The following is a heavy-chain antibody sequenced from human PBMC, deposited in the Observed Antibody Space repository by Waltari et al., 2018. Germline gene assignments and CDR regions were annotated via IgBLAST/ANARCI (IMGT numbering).Heavy chain of an antibody. CDR1: GFTFSSYA. D-gene: IGHD6-13*01. Sequence: EVQLLESGGGLVQPGGSLRLSCAASGFTFSSYAMSWVRQAPGKGLEWVSVIYSGGSTDYADSVKGRFTISRDNSKNTLYLQMNSLRAEDTAVYYCAKWQLAGDYWGQGTLVTVSS. CDR2: IYSGGST. J-gene: IGHJ4*02. V-gene: IGHV3-23*03. CDR3: AKWQLAGDY.